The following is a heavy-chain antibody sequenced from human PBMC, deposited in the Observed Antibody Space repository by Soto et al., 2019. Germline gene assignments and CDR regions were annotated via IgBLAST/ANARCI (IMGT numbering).Heavy chain of an antibody. CDR1: GFTFSSYS. CDR3: AREAGTWHLPLTWFDP. Sequence: EVQLVESGGGLVQPGGSLRLSCAASGFTFSSYSMNWVRQAPGKGLEWVSYISSSSSTIYYADSVKGRFTISRDNAKNSLYLQMNSLRDEDTAVYYCAREAGTWHLPLTWFDPWGQGTLVTVSS. D-gene: IGHD6-19*01. V-gene: IGHV3-48*02. CDR2: ISSSSSTI. J-gene: IGHJ5*02.